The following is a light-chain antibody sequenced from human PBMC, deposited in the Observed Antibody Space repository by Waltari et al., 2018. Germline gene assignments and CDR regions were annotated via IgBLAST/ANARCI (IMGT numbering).Light chain of an antibody. CDR3: HQYGNSPFT. Sequence: EIVLTQSPGTLSLSPGERVTLSCKPSQSVSSSYLAWFQQKPGQTPRLLIYGASTRASGIPDRFSGSGSGTDFTLTINRLQPEDFAVYSCHQYGNSPFTFGQGTRLEIK. J-gene: IGKJ5*01. CDR1: QSVSSSY. CDR2: GAS. V-gene: IGKV3-20*01.